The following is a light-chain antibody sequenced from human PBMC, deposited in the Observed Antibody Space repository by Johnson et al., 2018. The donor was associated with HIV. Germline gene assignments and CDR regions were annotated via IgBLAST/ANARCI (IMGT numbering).Light chain of an antibody. CDR1: SSNIGNNY. CDR2: DNN. CDR3: GTWDSRVNACYV. J-gene: IGLJ1*01. Sequence: QSVLTQPPSVSAAPGQKVTISCSGCSSNIGNNYVSWYQQLPGTAPKLLIYDNNKRPSGIPDRFSGSKSGTSATLGINGLQTGAEADYYCGTWDSRVNACYVFGSGTHVTVL. V-gene: IGLV1-51*01.